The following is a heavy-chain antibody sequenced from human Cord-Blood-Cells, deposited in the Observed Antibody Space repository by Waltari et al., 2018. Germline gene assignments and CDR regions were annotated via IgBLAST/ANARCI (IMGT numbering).Heavy chain of an antibody. Sequence: QVQLVQSGAEVKKPGASVKVSCKASGNTFTSYYMHLVRQAPGQGLEWMGIIKPSGGSTSYAQKFQGRVTMTRETATSTVYMELSSLRSEDTAVYYCARDEVVAAAAHYDAFDIWGQGTMVTVSS. D-gene: IGHD6-13*01. V-gene: IGHV1-46*01. CDR3: ARDEVVAAAAHYDAFDI. CDR2: IKPSGGST. CDR1: GNTFTSYY. J-gene: IGHJ3*02.